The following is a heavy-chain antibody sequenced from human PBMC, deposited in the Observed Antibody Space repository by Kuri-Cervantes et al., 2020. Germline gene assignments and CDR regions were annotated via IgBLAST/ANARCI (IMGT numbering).Heavy chain of an antibody. J-gene: IGHJ5*02. CDR3: ARLASGWQGWFDP. V-gene: IGHV5-51*01. D-gene: IGHD2-15*01. Sequence: GESLKISCQGSGYSFTSYWIGWVLQLPGKGLEWMGIIYPGDSDTRYSPSFQGQVAISADKSISTAYLQWSSLKASDTAMYYCARLASGWQGWFDPWGQGTLVTVSS. CDR1: GYSFTSYW. CDR2: IYPGDSDT.